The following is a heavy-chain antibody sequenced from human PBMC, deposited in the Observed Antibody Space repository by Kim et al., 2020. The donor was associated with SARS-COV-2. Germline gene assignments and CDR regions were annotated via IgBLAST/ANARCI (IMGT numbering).Heavy chain of an antibody. Sequence: DSVKVSCKASGYTFTGYYMHWVRQAPGQGLEWMGWINPNSGGTNYAQKFQGRVTMTRDTSISTAYMELSRLRSDDTAVYYCARDRLIKSGMPPGWFDPWGQGTLVTVSS. CDR3: ARDRLIKSGMPPGWFDP. J-gene: IGHJ5*02. CDR1: GYTFTGYY. V-gene: IGHV1-2*02. D-gene: IGHD1-1*01. CDR2: INPNSGGT.